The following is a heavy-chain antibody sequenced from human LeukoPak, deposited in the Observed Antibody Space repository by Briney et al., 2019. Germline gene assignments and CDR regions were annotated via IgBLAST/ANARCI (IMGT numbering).Heavy chain of an antibody. CDR1: GFTFSNYG. V-gene: IGHV3-23*01. D-gene: IGHD5-24*01. Sequence: PGGSLRLSCAASGFTFSNYGMTWVRQAPGKGLEWVSTISSTGGNTYYADSVKGRFTISRDNSKNTLYLQMNSLRAEDTAVYYCAKQMAVDYFDYWGQGTLVTVSS. CDR2: ISSTGGNT. J-gene: IGHJ4*02. CDR3: AKQMAVDYFDY.